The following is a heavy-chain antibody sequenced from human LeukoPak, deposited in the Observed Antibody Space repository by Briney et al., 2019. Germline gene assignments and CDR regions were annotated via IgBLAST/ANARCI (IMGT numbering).Heavy chain of an antibody. Sequence: SETLSLTCTVSGGSISSGGYYWSWIRQHPGKGLEWIGYIYYSGSTYYNPSLKSRVTISVDTSKNQFSLKLSSVTAADTAVYYCARGYCSGGSCYRFDYWGQGTLVTVSS. V-gene: IGHV4-31*03. J-gene: IGHJ4*02. CDR1: GGSISSGGYY. D-gene: IGHD2-15*01. CDR3: ARGYCSGGSCYRFDY. CDR2: IYYSGST.